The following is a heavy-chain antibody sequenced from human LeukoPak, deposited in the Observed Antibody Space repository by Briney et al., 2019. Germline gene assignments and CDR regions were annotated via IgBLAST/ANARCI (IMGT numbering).Heavy chain of an antibody. CDR3: ARDGGINSGSYYSYYYYYGMDV. J-gene: IGHJ6*02. Sequence: PGGSLRLSCAASGFTFSSYSMNWVRQAPGKGLEWVSSISSSSSYIYYADSVKGRFTISRDNSKNTLYLQMNSLRAEDTAVYYCARDGGINSGSYYSYYYYYGMDVWGQGTTVTVSS. V-gene: IGHV3-21*01. D-gene: IGHD1-26*01. CDR1: GFTFSSYS. CDR2: ISSSSSYI.